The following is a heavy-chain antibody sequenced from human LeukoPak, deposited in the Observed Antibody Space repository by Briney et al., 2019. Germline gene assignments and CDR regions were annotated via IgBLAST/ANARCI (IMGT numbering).Heavy chain of an antibody. J-gene: IGHJ3*02. D-gene: IGHD3-22*01. CDR3: ARDPGVSSSGYYYPDI. CDR1: GFSFSTSG. CDR2: IQSDGGNE. Sequence: GGSLRLSCAASGFSFSTSGIHWIRQAPGKGLEWVAFIQSDGGNEYYADSVKGRFTISRDNSKNTLYLQMGSLRAEDMAVYYCARDPGVSSSGYYYPDIWGQGTMVTVSS. V-gene: IGHV3-30*06.